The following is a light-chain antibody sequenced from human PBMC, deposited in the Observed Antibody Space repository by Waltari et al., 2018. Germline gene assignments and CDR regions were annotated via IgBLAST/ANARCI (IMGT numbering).Light chain of an antibody. V-gene: IGKV1-5*03. CDR2: KAS. CDR3: QQYNSYCT. Sequence: DIQMTQSPSTLSASVGDRVTITCRASQSISNWLAWYQQKPGKAPKVLIYKASTLESGVPSRFSGGGSGTEFTLTISSLQPDDSATYYCQQYNSYCTFGQGTKLEIK. CDR1: QSISNW. J-gene: IGKJ2*02.